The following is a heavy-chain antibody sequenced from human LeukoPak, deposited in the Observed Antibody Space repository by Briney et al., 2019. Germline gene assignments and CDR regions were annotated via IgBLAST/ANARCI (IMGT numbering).Heavy chain of an antibody. V-gene: IGHV3-23*01. D-gene: IGHD4-17*01. CDR3: AKAKNYGDYYY. J-gene: IGHJ4*02. CDR2: ISANGGST. Sequence: GGSLRLSCAASGFTFSSYWMNWVRQAPGKGLEWVSTISANGGSTYYADSVKGRFTISRDNSKNTLYLQMSSLRAEDTAVYYCAKAKNYGDYYYWGQGTLVTVSS. CDR1: GFTFSSYW.